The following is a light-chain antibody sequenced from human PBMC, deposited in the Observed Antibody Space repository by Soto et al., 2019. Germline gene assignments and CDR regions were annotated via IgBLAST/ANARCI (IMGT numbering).Light chain of an antibody. CDR2: AAS. Sequence: DIQMTQSPSSLSASVGDRVTITCRASQSISSYLNWYQQKPGKAPKLLIYAASSLQSGVQSRFSCSGSGTDFTLTISSLQPEDFATYYCQQSYSTPPITFGQGTRLEIK. CDR3: QQSYSTPPIT. J-gene: IGKJ5*01. V-gene: IGKV1-39*01. CDR1: QSISSY.